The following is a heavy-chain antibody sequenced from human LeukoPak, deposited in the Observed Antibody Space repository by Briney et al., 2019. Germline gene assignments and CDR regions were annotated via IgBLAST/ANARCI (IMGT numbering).Heavy chain of an antibody. CDR1: GFNFVAYW. J-gene: IGHJ3*02. CDR3: AKSRIAAAGTYAFDI. V-gene: IGHV3-23*01. Sequence: GGSLRLSCTTSGFNFVAYWMGWVRQAPGKGLEWVSSISGSGGSTYYADSVKGRFTISRDNSKNTLYLQMNSLRAEDTAVYYCAKSRIAAAGTYAFDIWGQGTMVTVSS. D-gene: IGHD6-13*01. CDR2: ISGSGGST.